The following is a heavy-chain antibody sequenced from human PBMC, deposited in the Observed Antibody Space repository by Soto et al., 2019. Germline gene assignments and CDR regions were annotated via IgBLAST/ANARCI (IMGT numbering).Heavy chain of an antibody. Sequence: EVQLVESGGGLVQPGGSLRLYCAASGFIFSDHYMDWVRQASGKGLEWVGRIRNKVNSYTAEYAASVKGRFTISRDDSKKSLYLQMNSLKIEDTALYYCVRAGTGYQLDYWGQGTLVTVSS. CDR1: GFIFSDHY. CDR3: VRAGTGYQLDY. CDR2: IRNKVNSYTA. J-gene: IGHJ4*02. D-gene: IGHD3-9*01. V-gene: IGHV3-72*01.